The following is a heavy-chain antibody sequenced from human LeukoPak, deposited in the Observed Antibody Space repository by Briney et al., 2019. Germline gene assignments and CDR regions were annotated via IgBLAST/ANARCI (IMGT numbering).Heavy chain of an antibody. CDR1: GGSISSGDYY. V-gene: IGHV4-30-4*08. Sequence: SQTLSLTCTVSGGSISSGDYYWSWLRQPPGKGLEWIGYIYYSGSTYYNPSLKSRVTISVDTSKNQFSLKLSSVTAADTAVYYCARDRDGYNFRAFDIWGQGTMVTVSS. CDR3: ARDRDGYNFRAFDI. J-gene: IGHJ3*02. D-gene: IGHD5-24*01. CDR2: IYYSGST.